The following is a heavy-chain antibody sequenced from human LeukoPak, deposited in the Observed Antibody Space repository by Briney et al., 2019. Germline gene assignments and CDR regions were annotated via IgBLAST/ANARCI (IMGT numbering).Heavy chain of an antibody. D-gene: IGHD6-19*01. Sequence: PSETLSLTCTASGGSISSYYWSWIRQPPGKGLEWIGYIYYSGSTNYNPSLKSRVTISVDTSKNQFSLKLSSVTAADTAVYYCARATYSSGWDYWGQGTLVTVSS. J-gene: IGHJ4*02. CDR3: ARATYSSGWDY. CDR1: GGSISSYY. CDR2: IYYSGST. V-gene: IGHV4-59*01.